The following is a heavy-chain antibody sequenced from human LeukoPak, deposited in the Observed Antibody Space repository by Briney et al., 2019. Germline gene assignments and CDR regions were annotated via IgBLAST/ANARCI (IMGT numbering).Heavy chain of an antibody. V-gene: IGHV3-7*01. CDR2: IKQDESEI. Sequence: PGGSLRLSCAASGFTFSNYWMTWVRQAPGKGLEWVANIKQDESEIHYVDSVKGRFTISRDNARNSLYLQMNSLRAEDTAVYYCARTLYSHDSSGRWGYWGQGTLVTVSS. CDR3: ARTLYSHDSSGRWGY. CDR1: GFTFSNYW. J-gene: IGHJ4*02. D-gene: IGHD3-22*01.